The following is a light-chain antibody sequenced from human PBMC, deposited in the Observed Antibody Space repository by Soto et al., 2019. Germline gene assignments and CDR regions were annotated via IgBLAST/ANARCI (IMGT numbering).Light chain of an antibody. CDR1: QSAGNF. V-gene: IGKV3-11*01. CDR3: QQRRNWPPVT. J-gene: IGKJ4*01. CDR2: DAS. Sequence: EIVLTQSPATLSVSPGEPASLSCRASQSAGNFLAWYQQKPGQAPRLLIYDASNRATGIPARFSGFGSGTDFTLTISSLEPEDSAVYYGQQRRNWPPVTFGGGTKVDIK.